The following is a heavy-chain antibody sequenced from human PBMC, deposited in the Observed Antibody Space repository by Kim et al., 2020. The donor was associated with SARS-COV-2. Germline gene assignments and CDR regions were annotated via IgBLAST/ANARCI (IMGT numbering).Heavy chain of an antibody. J-gene: IGHJ6*02. V-gene: IGHV5-51*01. CDR2: IYPGDSDT. D-gene: IGHD3-10*01. CDR3: ARHGVRGVIKDYYYGMDV. CDR1: GYSFTSYW. Sequence: GESLKISCKGSGYSFTSYWIGWVRQMPGKGLEWMGIIYPGDSDTRYSPSFQGQVTISADKSISTAYLQWSSLKASDTAMYYCARHGVRGVIKDYYYGMDVWGQGTTVTVSS.